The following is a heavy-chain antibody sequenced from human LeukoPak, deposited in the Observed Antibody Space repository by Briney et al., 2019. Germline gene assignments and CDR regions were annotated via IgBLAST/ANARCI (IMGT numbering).Heavy chain of an antibody. J-gene: IGHJ3*02. Sequence: GASVKVSCKASGGTFSSYAISWVRQAPGQGLEWMGGIIPIFDTPNYAQNFQGRVTISADKSTSTAYMELSSLRSEDTAVYYCAKSNGYGLVDIWGQGTLVTVSS. V-gene: IGHV1-69*06. CDR1: GGTFSSYA. CDR3: AKSNGYGLVDI. D-gene: IGHD3-10*01. CDR2: IIPIFDTP.